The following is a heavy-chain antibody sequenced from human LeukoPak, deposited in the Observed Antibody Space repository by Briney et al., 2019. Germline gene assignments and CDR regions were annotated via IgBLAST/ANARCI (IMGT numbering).Heavy chain of an antibody. CDR2: TYYRSKWYD. Sequence: SQTLSLTCVISGDSVSNNNAAWDWIRQSPSRGLEWLGRTYYRSKWYDDYAVSVKSRITINPDTSKNQFSLQLNSVTPEDTAVYYCAREASSGWDLYYFDYWGQGTLVTVSS. J-gene: IGHJ4*02. D-gene: IGHD6-19*01. CDR3: AREASSGWDLYYFDY. V-gene: IGHV6-1*01. CDR1: GDSVSNNNAA.